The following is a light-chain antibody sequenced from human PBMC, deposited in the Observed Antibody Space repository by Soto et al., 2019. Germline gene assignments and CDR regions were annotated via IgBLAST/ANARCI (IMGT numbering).Light chain of an antibody. CDR2: GAS. J-gene: IGKJ4*01. CDR1: QSVSSSY. V-gene: IGKV3-20*01. Sequence: EIVLTQSPGTLSLSPGGRATLSCRASQSVSSSYLAWYQQKPGQAPRLLIYGASSRVTVIPDRFSGSGSGTDFTLTITRLEPEDFAVYYCQQYNNWPPAPFGGGTKVDIK. CDR3: QQYNNWPPAP.